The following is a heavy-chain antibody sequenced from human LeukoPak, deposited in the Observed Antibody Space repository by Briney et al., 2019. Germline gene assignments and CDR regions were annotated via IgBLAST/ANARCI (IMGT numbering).Heavy chain of an antibody. D-gene: IGHD5-24*01. V-gene: IGHV3-9*01. Sequence: AGRSLRLSCAASGFTFDDYAMHWVRQAPGKGLEWVSGISWNSGSIGYADSVKGRFTISRDNAKNSLYLQMNSLRAEYTALYYCAKGTTRWLQSFFPYWGQGTPVTVSS. CDR1: GFTFDDYA. J-gene: IGHJ4*02. CDR3: AKGTTRWLQSFFPY. CDR2: ISWNSGSI.